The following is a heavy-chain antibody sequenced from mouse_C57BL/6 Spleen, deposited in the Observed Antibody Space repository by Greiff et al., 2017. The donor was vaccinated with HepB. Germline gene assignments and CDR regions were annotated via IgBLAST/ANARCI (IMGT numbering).Heavy chain of an antibody. CDR1: GFTFSSYT. D-gene: IGHD1-1*02. CDR2: ISGGGGNT. CDR3: ARVPGGGAYYAMDY. Sequence: EVKLVESGGGLVKPGGSLKLSCAASGFTFSSYTMSWVRQTPEKRLEWVATISGGGGNTYYPDSVKGRFTISRDNAKNTLYLQMSSLRSEDTALYYCARVPGGGAYYAMDYWGQGTSVTVSS. V-gene: IGHV5-9*01. J-gene: IGHJ4*01.